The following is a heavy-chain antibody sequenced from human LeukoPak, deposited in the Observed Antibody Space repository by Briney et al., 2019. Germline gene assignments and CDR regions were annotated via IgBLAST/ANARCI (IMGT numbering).Heavy chain of an antibody. D-gene: IGHD3-22*01. CDR3: ARGKNYYDSSGYVDY. CDR2: INHSGST. J-gene: IGHJ4*02. V-gene: IGHV4-34*01. CDR1: GGSFSGYY. Sequence: SETLSLTCAVYGGSFSGYYWSWIRQPPGKGLEWIGEINHSGSTNYNPSLKSRVTISVDTSKSQFSLKLSSVTAADTAVYYCARGKNYYDSSGYVDYWGQGTLVTVSS.